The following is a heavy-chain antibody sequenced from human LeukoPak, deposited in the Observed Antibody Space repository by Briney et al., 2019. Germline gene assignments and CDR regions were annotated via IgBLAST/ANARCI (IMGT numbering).Heavy chain of an antibody. CDR1: GYTFTVYY. J-gene: IGHJ5*02. D-gene: IGHD6-13*01. Sequence: ASVKVSCKSSGYTFTVYYMHWVRQAPGQGLEWMGCINPNSGGTNYAQKFQVSVTMTRDTSISTAYMELSRLRSDDAAVYYCARGPRTYSSRWSGFDPWGQGTLVTVSS. CDR2: INPNSGGT. V-gene: IGHV1-2*02. CDR3: ARGPRTYSSRWSGFDP.